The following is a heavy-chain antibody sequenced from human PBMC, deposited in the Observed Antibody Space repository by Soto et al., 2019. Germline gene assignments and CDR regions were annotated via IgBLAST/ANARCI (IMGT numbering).Heavy chain of an antibody. CDR2: INPNSGGT. J-gene: IGHJ3*02. CDR3: ASDSYYDILTGYSRNAFDI. Sequence: QVQLVQSGAEVKKPGASVRLSCKASGYTFIGHYMHWVRQAPGQGLEWMGWINPNSGGTNYAQKFQGRVTMTRDTSISIVYVELSRLRSDDTAVYYCASDSYYDILTGYSRNAFDIWGQGTMVTVSS. D-gene: IGHD3-9*01. V-gene: IGHV1-2*02. CDR1: GYTFIGHY.